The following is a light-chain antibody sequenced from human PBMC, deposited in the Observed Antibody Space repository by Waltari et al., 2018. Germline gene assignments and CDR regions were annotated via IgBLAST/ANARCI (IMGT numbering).Light chain of an antibody. CDR2: SAS. CDR3: QHYGTSLMYA. CDR1: QTVRGDF. Sequence: ETVLTQSPGTLSLSPGDRATLSCRASQTVRGDFLAWYQQRRGQPPRLLIYSASKRAPGIPGRVSGSGSGTDFTLTISGLEPEDFAVYYCQHYGTSLMYAFGQGTKLEIK. V-gene: IGKV3-20*01. J-gene: IGKJ2*01.